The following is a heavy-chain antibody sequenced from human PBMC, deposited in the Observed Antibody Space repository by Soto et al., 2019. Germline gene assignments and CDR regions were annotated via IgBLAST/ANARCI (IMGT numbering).Heavy chain of an antibody. CDR2: IYHRGST. CDR3: ARDRIFYCDYGYAYFYY. J-gene: IGHJ4*02. D-gene: IGHD4-17*01. Sequence: QLQLQESGSGLVKPSQKLSLTCAVSGGSISSGGYYWSWIRQPPGKGLEWIGYIYHRGSTYYNPSRKSRVTISVDRPKNQFALKLNSLTASDTAVYYCARDRIFYCDYGYAYFYYWGQGTLDTVSS. CDR1: GGSISSGGYY. V-gene: IGHV4-30-2*01.